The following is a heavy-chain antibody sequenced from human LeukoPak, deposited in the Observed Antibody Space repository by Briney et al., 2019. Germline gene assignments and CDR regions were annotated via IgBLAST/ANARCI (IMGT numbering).Heavy chain of an antibody. J-gene: IGHJ6*03. CDR1: GYNFPIYW. CDR3: ARQGAAGKYYYYYMGV. D-gene: IGHD6-13*01. CDR2: IYPDDSNT. V-gene: IGHV5-51*01. Sequence: GESLKISCQGSGYNFPIYWIGWVRQMPGQGLEWMGIIYPDDSNTIYGPSFQGQVTISADKSINTAYLEWSSLKASDTAIYYCARQGAAGKYYYYYMGVWGKGTMVTVSS.